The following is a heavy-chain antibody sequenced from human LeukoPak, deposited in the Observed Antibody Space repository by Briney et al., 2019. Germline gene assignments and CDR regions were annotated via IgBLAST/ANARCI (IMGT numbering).Heavy chain of an antibody. CDR3: ARDPATSFVLNDY. Sequence: ASVKVSCKASGYTFTSYAMHWVRQAPGQRLEWMGWINAGNGNTKYSQKLQGRVTITRDTSASTAYMELSSLRSEDTAVYYCARDPATSFVLNDYWGQGTLVTVSS. CDR1: GYTFTSYA. V-gene: IGHV1-3*01. J-gene: IGHJ4*02. D-gene: IGHD5-12*01. CDR2: INAGNGNT.